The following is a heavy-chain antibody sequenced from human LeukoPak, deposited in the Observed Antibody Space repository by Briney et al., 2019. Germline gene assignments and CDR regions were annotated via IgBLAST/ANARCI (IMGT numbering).Heavy chain of an antibody. J-gene: IGHJ3*02. V-gene: IGHV3-48*03. Sequence: GGSLRLSCAASGFSLTTYEMNWVRQAPGKGLEWVSYISSSGDSIYYADSVKGRFTISRDNAKNSLSLQMDSLRAEDTAIYYCARDRRVGATWSVGAFDIWGQGTTVTVSS. CDR2: ISSSGDSI. D-gene: IGHD1-26*01. CDR3: ARDRRVGATWSVGAFDI. CDR1: GFSLTTYE.